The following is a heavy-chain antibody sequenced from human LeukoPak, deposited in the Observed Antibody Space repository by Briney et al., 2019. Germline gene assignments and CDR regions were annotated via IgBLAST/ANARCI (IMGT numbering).Heavy chain of an antibody. D-gene: IGHD3-10*01. CDR2: ISGSGETT. J-gene: IGHJ4*02. V-gene: IGHV3-23*01. CDR3: AKEQELWFGEEGVY. Sequence: GGSLRLSCAASGFTFSNYAMSWLRQAPGSGLEWVSGISGSGETTYYADSVKGRFTISRDNSKNTLYLQMNSLRAEDTAVYYCAKEQELWFGEEGVYWGQGTLVTVSS. CDR1: GFTFSNYA.